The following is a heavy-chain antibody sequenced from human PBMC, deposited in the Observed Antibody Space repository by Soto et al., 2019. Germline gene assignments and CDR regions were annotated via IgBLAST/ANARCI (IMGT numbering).Heavy chain of an antibody. CDR1: EFTFSNYW. D-gene: IGHD6-19*01. Sequence: PGGSLRLSCAASEFTFSNYWMNWVRQAPGKGLEWGAYISRDGSEKSYVDSVKGRFTISRDNAKKSLVLQMNSLRVEGTAVYYCPRGFGDGWYGGPDYWGQGTLVTVSS. V-gene: IGHV3-7*01. CDR2: ISRDGSEK. CDR3: PRGFGDGWYGGPDY. J-gene: IGHJ4*01.